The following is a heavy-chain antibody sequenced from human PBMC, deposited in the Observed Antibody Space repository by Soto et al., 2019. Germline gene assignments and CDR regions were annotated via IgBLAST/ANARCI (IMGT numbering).Heavy chain of an antibody. D-gene: IGHD1-1*01. V-gene: IGHV1-2*04. CDR2: INPNSGGT. CDR3: ARAVNQMEPADY. Sequence: ASVKVSCKASGYTFTGYYMHWVRQAPGQGLEWMGWINPNSGGTNYAQKCQGWVTMTRDTSISTAYMELSRLRSDDTAVYDGARAVNQMEPADYWGQGTLVTVSS. J-gene: IGHJ4*02. CDR1: GYTFTGYY.